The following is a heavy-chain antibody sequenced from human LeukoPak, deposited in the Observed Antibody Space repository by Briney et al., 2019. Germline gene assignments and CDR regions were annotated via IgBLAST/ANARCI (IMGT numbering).Heavy chain of an antibody. D-gene: IGHD3-10*01. J-gene: IGHJ4*02. V-gene: IGHV4-34*01. CDR3: ARGPRSGSYYNALDY. Sequence: SETLSLTCAVYGGSFSGYYWSWIRQPPGKGLEWIGEINHSGSTNYNPSLKSRVTISVDTSKNQFSLKLSSVTAADTAVYYCARGPRSGSYYNALDYWGQGTLVTVSS. CDR2: INHSGST. CDR1: GGSFSGYY.